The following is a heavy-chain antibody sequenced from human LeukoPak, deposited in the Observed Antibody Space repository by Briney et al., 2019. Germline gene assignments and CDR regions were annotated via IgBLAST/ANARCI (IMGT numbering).Heavy chain of an antibody. V-gene: IGHV3-23*01. J-gene: IGHJ4*02. Sequence: GGSLRLSCAASGFTFGSYAMSWVRQAPGKGLEWVSVISGGGDTTYYPDSVRGRFTISRDNSKNTVYLQMNSLRGEDTAVYYCAKEADSKGWYVDFWGQGTPVTLSS. CDR2: ISGGGDTT. D-gene: IGHD3-22*01. CDR1: GFTFGSYA. CDR3: AKEADSKGWYVDF.